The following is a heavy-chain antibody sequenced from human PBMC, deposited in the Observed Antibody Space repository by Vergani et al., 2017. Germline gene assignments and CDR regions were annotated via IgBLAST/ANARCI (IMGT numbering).Heavy chain of an antibody. V-gene: IGHV4-38-2*01. CDR1: GYSISSGYY. CDR2: IYHSGST. J-gene: IGHJ4*02. CDR3: ARGSSGWSSPFDY. Sequence: QVQLQESGPGLVKPSETLSLTCAVSGYSISSGYYWGWIRQPPGKGLEWIGSIYHSGSTYYNPSLKSRVTISVDTSKNQFSLKLSSVTAADTAVYYCARGSSGWSSPFDYWGQGTLVTVSS. D-gene: IGHD6-19*01.